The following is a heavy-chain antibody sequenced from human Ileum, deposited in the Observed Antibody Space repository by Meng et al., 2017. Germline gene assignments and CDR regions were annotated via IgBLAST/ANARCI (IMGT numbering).Heavy chain of an antibody. CDR3: ARDRDSVAVAGTDVINDY. CDR1: GFTFSSYS. J-gene: IGHJ4*02. V-gene: IGHV3-21*01. CDR2: ISSSSSYI. Sequence: GESLKISCAASGFTFSSYSMNWVRQAPGKGLEWVSSISSSSSYIYYADSVKGRFTISRDNAKNSLYLQMNSLRAEDTAVYYCARDRDSVAVAGTDVINDYWGQGTLVTVSS. D-gene: IGHD6-19*01.